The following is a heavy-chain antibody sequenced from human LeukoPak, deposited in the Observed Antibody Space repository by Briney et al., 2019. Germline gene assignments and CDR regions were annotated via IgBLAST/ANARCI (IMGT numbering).Heavy chain of an antibody. CDR3: ARRSTDCSSTSCYDFYYYYYMDV. CDR1: GFTVSSNY. CDR2: IYSGGST. D-gene: IGHD2-2*01. V-gene: IGHV3-66*02. J-gene: IGHJ6*03. Sequence: GGSLRLFCAASGFTVSSNYMSWVRQAPGKGLEWVSVIYSGGSTYYADSVKGRFTISRDNSKNTLYLQMNSLRAEDTAVYYCARRSTDCSSTSCYDFYYYYYMDVWGKGTTVTVSS.